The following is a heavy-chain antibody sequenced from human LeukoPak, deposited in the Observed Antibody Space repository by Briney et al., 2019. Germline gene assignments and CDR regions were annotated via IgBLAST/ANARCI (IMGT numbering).Heavy chain of an antibody. Sequence: SVKVSCKASRGTFSSYAISWVRQAPGQGLEWMGRIIPILGIANYAQKFQGRVTITADKSTSTASMELSSLRSEDTAVYYCAGGQEVLGFLGWPPATDYVMDVWGQGTTVTVSS. CDR2: IIPILGIA. CDR1: RGTFSSYA. V-gene: IGHV1-69*04. CDR3: AGGQEVLGFLGWPPATDYVMDV. J-gene: IGHJ6*02. D-gene: IGHD3-3*01.